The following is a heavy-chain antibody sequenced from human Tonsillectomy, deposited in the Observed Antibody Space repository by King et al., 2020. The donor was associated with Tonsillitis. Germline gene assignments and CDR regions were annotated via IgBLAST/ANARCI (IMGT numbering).Heavy chain of an antibody. CDR1: GYTFNSSA. V-gene: IGHV7-4-1*01. CDR2: INTSTGNP. Sequence: VQLVESGSELKKPGASVKVSCKASGYTFNSSAINWVRQAPGQGLEWMGWINTSTGNPTYAQGFTGRFVFSLDTSVSTTYLQIFSLEAEDTAVYYCARTHRDGHTFRWLDPWGQGTLVTVSS. J-gene: IGHJ5*01. CDR3: ARTHRDGHTFRWLDP. D-gene: IGHD5-24*01.